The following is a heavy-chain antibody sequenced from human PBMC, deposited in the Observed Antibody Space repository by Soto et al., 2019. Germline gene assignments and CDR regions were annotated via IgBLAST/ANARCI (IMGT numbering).Heavy chain of an antibody. D-gene: IGHD3-10*01. CDR1: GFTFSSYA. CDR3: ARDRGDGSGGSGSRYYYYYGMDV. V-gene: IGHV3-30-3*01. J-gene: IGHJ6*02. Sequence: GGSLRLSCAASGFTFSSYAMHWVRQAPGKGLEWVAVISYDGSNKYYADSVKGRFTISRDNSKNTLYLQMNSLRAEDTAVYYCARDRGDGSGGSGSRYYYYYGMDVWGQGTTVTVSS. CDR2: ISYDGSNK.